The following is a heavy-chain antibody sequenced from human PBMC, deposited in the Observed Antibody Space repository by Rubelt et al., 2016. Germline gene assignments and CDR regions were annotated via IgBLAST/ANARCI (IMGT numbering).Heavy chain of an antibody. V-gene: IGHV1-2*02. D-gene: IGHD5-12*01. CDR3: ARGNSGYDDGLDY. Sequence: QVQLVQSGAEVKQPGASVKVSCKASGYTFTGYYMHWVRPAPGQGLAWMGWIHPNSGGTNYARRVSRRVTMTTDTSVSTAYMEVRRLTTDDAAVYYCARGNSGYDDGLDYWGQGTLVTVSS. CDR1: GYTFTGYY. CDR2: IHPNSGGT. J-gene: IGHJ4*02.